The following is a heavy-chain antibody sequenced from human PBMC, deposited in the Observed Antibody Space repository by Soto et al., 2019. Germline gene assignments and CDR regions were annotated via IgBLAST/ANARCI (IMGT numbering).Heavy chain of an antibody. CDR3: ARVNYGDYYYGMDV. J-gene: IGHJ6*02. CDR1: GGSINYSY. Sequence: SETLSLTCTVSGGSINYSYWTWIRQPPGKGLEWIGYISYTGSANYNASLKSRLTISVDTSKNQFSLKLSSVTAADTALHYCARVNYGDYYYGMDVWGQGATVTVSS. CDR2: ISYTGSA. V-gene: IGHV4-59*01. D-gene: IGHD4-17*01.